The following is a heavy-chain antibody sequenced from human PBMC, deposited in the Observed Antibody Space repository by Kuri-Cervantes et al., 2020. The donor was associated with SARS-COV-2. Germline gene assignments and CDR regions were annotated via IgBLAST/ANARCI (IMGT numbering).Heavy chain of an antibody. CDR1: GFTFDDYT. V-gene: IGHV3-43*01. Sequence: GESLKISCAASGFTFDDYTMHWVRQAPGKGLEWVSLISWDGGSTYYADSVKGRFTISRDNSKNSLYLQMNSLRTEDTALYYCAKDIAARPTPYYYYYGMDVWGQGTTVTVSS. J-gene: IGHJ6*02. D-gene: IGHD6-6*01. CDR3: AKDIAARPTPYYYYYGMDV. CDR2: ISWDGGST.